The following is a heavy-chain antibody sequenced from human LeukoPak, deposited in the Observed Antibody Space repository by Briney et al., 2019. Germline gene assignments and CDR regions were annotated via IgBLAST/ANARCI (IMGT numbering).Heavy chain of an antibody. J-gene: IGHJ4*02. CDR2: ISSSGPTI. D-gene: IGHD6-13*01. Sequence: GGSLRLSCAASGFTFSSFSMNWVRQAPGKGLEWISYISSSGPTIYYADSVKGRFTISRDSAKNSVYLQMNSLRAEDTALYYCAKGGGTGYSSSWFSNWGQGTLVTVSS. CDR1: GFTFSSFS. CDR3: AKGGGTGYSSSWFSN. V-gene: IGHV3-48*01.